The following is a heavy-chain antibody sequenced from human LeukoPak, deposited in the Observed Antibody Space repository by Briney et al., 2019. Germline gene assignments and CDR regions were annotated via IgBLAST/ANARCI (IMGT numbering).Heavy chain of an antibody. CDR2: INHSGST. D-gene: IGHD3-10*01. CDR1: GGSISSSSYY. V-gene: IGHV4-39*07. J-gene: IGHJ6*04. CDR3: ARGRKGVRGVIGRGPPRMDV. Sequence: NASETLSLTCTVSGGSISSSSYYWSWIRQPPGKGLEWIGEINHSGSTNYNPSLKSRVTISVDTSKNQFSLKLSSVTAADTAVYYCARGRKGVRGVIGRGPPRMDVWGKGTTVTVSS.